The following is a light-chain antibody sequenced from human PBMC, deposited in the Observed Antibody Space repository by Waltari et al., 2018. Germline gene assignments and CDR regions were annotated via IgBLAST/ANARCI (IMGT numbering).Light chain of an antibody. J-gene: IGKJ1*01. CDR2: KAS. V-gene: IGKV1-5*03. CDR3: QQYDNYWT. CDR1: QSISNW. Sequence: DIQMTQSPSTLSASVGDRVTITCRASQSISNWLAWYQQKPGKAPKLLIYKASNLESGVPSRFSGSGSGTEFTLTISSLQPDDFATYYCQQYDNYWTFGQGTEVEI.